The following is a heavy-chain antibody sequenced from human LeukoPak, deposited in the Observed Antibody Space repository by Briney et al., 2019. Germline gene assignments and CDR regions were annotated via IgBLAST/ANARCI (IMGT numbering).Heavy chain of an antibody. Sequence: ASVKVSCKVSGYTLTELSMHWVRQAPGKGLEWMGGFDPEDGETIYAQKFQGRVTMTEDTSTDTAYMELSSLRSEDTAVYYCATQSDVLYAFDIWGQGTMVTVFS. J-gene: IGHJ3*02. D-gene: IGHD6-19*01. V-gene: IGHV1-24*01. CDR3: ATQSDVLYAFDI. CDR2: FDPEDGET. CDR1: GYTLTELS.